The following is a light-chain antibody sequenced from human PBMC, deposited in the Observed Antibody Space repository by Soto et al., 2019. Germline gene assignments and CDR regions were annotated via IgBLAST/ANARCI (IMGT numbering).Light chain of an antibody. CDR2: SNN. V-gene: IGLV1-44*01. CDR1: SSNIGSNT. J-gene: IGLJ3*02. CDR3: AAWDDSLNGWV. Sequence: QSVLPQPHSASGTPGQRVTISCSGSSSNIGSNTVNWYQQLPGTAPKLLIYSNNQRPSGVPDRFSGSKSGTSASLAISGLQSEDEADYYCAAWDDSLNGWVFGGGTKLTVL.